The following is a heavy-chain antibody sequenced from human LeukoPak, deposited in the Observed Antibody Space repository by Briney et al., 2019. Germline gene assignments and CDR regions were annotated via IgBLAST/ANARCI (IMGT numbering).Heavy chain of an antibody. CDR3: AKCYYDSSGYYFGAFDI. D-gene: IGHD3-22*01. V-gene: IGHV3-23*01. CDR2: ISGSGGST. CDR1: GFTFSSYA. J-gene: IGHJ3*02. Sequence: GGSLLLSCAASGFTFSSYAMSWVRQAPGKGLEWVSAISGSGGSTYYADSVKGRFTISRDNSKNALYLQMSSLRAEDTAVYYCAKCYYDSSGYYFGAFDIWGQGTMVTVSS.